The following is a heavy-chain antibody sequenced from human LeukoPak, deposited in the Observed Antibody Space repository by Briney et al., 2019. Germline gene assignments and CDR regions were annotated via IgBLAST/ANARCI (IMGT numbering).Heavy chain of an antibody. CDR1: GYTFTSYD. CDR2: MIPNSGNT. CDR3: ARGAYQLPFNNWFDP. V-gene: IGHV1-8*01. D-gene: IGHD2-2*01. Sequence: GASVKVSCKASGYTFTSYDINWVRQATGQGIEWMGWMIPNSGNTGYAQKLQGRVTMTRDTSISTAYMELSRLRSDDTAVYYCARGAYQLPFNNWFDPWGQGTLVTVSS. J-gene: IGHJ5*02.